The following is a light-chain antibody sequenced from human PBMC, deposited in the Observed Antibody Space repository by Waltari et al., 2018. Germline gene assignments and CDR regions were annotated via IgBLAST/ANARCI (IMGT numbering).Light chain of an antibody. CDR3: QQYGNAPWT. J-gene: IGKJ1*01. CDR2: GSF. Sequence: EIVLTQSPGTMSLSPGERATLYCRASQSVKSNYLSWFQHKDGQAPRLLFFGSFDRATGIPDRFSASGSGTDFTLTISRLEPEDFAVYYCQQYGNAPWTFGHGTRVEIK. CDR1: QSVKSNY. V-gene: IGKV3-20*01.